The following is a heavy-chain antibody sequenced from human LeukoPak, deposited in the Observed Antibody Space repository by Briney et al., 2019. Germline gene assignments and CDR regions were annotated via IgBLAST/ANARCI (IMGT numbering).Heavy chain of an antibody. Sequence: GGSLILSCAASGFTFSSYEMNWVRQAPGKGLEWVSYISSSGSTIYYADSVKGRFTISRDNAKNSLYLQMNSLRAEDTAVYYCAPSLYYYDSSGVDPWGQGTLVTVSS. V-gene: IGHV3-48*03. CDR3: APSLYYYDSSGVDP. CDR2: ISSSGSTI. CDR1: GFTFSSYE. J-gene: IGHJ5*02. D-gene: IGHD3-22*01.